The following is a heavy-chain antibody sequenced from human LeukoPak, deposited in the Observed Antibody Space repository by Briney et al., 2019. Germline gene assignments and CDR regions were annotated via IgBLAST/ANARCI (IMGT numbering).Heavy chain of an antibody. CDR3: ARAQPTLQVGYYYYYMDV. CDR1: GFTFNHYW. V-gene: IGHV3-74*01. D-gene: IGHD1-26*01. J-gene: IGHJ6*03. Sequence: PGGSLRLSCAASGFTFNHYWTHWVRQVPGKGLVWVSRINSDVSSTSYADSVKGRFTISRDDAMNTLYLQMNTLRAEDTAVYYCARAQPTLQVGYYYYYMDVWGKGTTVTVSS. CDR2: INSDVSST.